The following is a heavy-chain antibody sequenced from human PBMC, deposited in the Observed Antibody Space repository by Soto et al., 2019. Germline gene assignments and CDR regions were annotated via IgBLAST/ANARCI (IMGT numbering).Heavy chain of an antibody. CDR2: MSNDGSNK. Sequence: AGGSLRLSCVASGFTFSGYGMHWVRQAPGKGLEWVAVMSNDGSNKYYADSVKGRFTISRDNSKNTLYLQMNSLRAEDTALYYCARRAFGSSRSFDIWGQGTMVTVSS. D-gene: IGHD6-6*01. CDR1: GFTFSGYG. J-gene: IGHJ3*02. V-gene: IGHV3-30*03. CDR3: ARRAFGSSRSFDI.